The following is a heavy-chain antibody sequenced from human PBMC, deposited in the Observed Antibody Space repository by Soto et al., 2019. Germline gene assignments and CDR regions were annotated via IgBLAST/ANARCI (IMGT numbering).Heavy chain of an antibody. D-gene: IGHD4-17*01. CDR1: GGSFSGYQ. V-gene: IGHV4-34*11. Sequence: SETLSLTCAVYGGSFSGYQWSWIRQPPGKGLEWIGGYSGFTDYNPSLESRATISVDHSKNQFSLTLRSVTAADTAVYYCARDYGDYSFFSDYWGQGALVTVSS. CDR3: ARDYGDYSFFSDY. CDR2: YSGFT. J-gene: IGHJ4*02.